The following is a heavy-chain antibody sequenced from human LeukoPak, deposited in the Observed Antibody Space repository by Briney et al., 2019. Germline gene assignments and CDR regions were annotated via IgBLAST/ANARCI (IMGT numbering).Heavy chain of an antibody. V-gene: IGHV1-18*01. J-gene: IGHJ4*02. D-gene: IGHD3-9*01. Sequence: ASVKVSCKASGYTFTSYGISWVRQAPGQGLEWMGWISAYNGNTNYAQKLQGRVTMTEDTSTDTAYMELSSLRSEDTAVYYCATGPSYYDILTGYYRPFDYWGQGTLVTVSS. CDR1: GYTFTSYG. CDR2: ISAYNGNT. CDR3: ATGPSYYDILTGYYRPFDY.